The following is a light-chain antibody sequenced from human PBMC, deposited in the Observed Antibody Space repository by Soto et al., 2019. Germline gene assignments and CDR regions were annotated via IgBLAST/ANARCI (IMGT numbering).Light chain of an antibody. CDR1: QRVSSY. J-gene: IGKJ1*01. V-gene: IGKV3-11*01. Sequence: EIVLTQSPATLSLSPGERATLSCRASQRVSSYLAWYQQKPGQAPRLLIYDVFRRATGIPARFSGSGSGTDFTLTISSLEPEDFAVFYCQQRYNLPRTFGQGTKVDIK. CDR3: QQRYNLPRT. CDR2: DVF.